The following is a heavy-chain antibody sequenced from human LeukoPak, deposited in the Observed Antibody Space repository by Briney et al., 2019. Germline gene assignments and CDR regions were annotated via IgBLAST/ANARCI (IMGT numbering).Heavy chain of an antibody. J-gene: IGHJ4*02. D-gene: IGHD5-12*01. Sequence: GGSLRLSCAAPGFTFSRFWMSWVRQAPGKGLEWVANIKQDGSEKYYVDSVRGRFTISRDNAKNSLYLQMNSLRAEDTAVFYCARDGTYTDYDPDFDIWGQGTLVTVSS. CDR3: ARDGTYTDYDPDFDI. CDR2: IKQDGSEK. CDR1: GFTFSRFW. V-gene: IGHV3-7*04.